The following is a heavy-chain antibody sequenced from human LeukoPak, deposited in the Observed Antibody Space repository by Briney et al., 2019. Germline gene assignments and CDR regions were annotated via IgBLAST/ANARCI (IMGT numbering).Heavy chain of an antibody. J-gene: IGHJ4*02. V-gene: IGHV1-8*01. CDR3: ARRRSNGYSKLEMVY. CDR1: GYTFTSYD. CDR2: MNPNSGNT. D-gene: IGHD6-13*01. Sequence: ASVKVSCKASGYTFTSYDINGVRQAAGQGLEWMGWMNPNSGNTGYAQKFQGRVTVTRNTSISTAYMELSSLRSEDTAVYYCARRRSNGYSKLEMVYWGQGTLVTVSS.